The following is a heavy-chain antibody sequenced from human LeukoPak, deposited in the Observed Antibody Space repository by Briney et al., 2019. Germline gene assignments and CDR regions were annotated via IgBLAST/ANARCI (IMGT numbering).Heavy chain of an antibody. Sequence: SETLSLTCTVSGGSIRSYYWSWIRQPPGKGLEWIGYMYYRGNTNYNPSLKSRVTISVDTSKNQFSLKLSSVTAADAAVYYCATGVHGIAAAGDYYFDYWGQGTLVTVSS. CDR2: MYYRGNT. V-gene: IGHV4-59*01. D-gene: IGHD6-13*01. CDR1: GGSIRSYY. J-gene: IGHJ4*02. CDR3: ATGVHGIAAAGDYYFDY.